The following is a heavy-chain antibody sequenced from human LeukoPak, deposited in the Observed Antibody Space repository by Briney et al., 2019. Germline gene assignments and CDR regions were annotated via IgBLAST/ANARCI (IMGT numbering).Heavy chain of an antibody. CDR3: VRANYDILTGYYTPFDY. CDR2: IKCDGSEK. D-gene: IGHD3-9*01. Sequence: GGSLRLSCAASRFTFSSCWMHWVRQAPEKGLEWVADIKCDGSEKYYVDSVKGRLTISRDNAKNSLYLQVNSLRAEDMTVYYWVRANYDILTGYYTPFDYWGQGTLVTVSS. J-gene: IGHJ4*02. V-gene: IGHV3-52*01. CDR1: RFTFSSCW.